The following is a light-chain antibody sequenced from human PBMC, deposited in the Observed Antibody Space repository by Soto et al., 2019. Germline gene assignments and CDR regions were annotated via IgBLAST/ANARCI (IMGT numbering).Light chain of an antibody. V-gene: IGLV1-40*01. CDR1: SSNIGAGYD. CDR3: QSYDNSLSALYV. Sequence: QLVLTQPPSVSGAPGQRVTISCTGSSSNIGAGYDVHWYQHLPGTAPKLLIYGNINRPSGVPDRFSGSRSGTSASLAITGLQPEDEADYYCQSYDNSLSALYVFGTGTKLTVL. J-gene: IGLJ1*01. CDR2: GNI.